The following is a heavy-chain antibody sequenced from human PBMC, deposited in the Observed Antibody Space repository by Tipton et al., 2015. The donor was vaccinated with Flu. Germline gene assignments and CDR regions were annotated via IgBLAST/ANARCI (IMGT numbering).Heavy chain of an antibody. Sequence: TLSLTCTVSGGSLSSYYWSWIRQPAGKGLEWIGRIYTSGDTKYNPSLRGRLTMSVDASKKEFSLKLSSVTAADTAVYYCARASGSGTYVIFDYWGQGTLVTVSS. J-gene: IGHJ4*02. CDR2: IYTSGDT. D-gene: IGHD3-10*01. V-gene: IGHV4-4*07. CDR3: ARASGSGTYVIFDY. CDR1: GGSLSSYY.